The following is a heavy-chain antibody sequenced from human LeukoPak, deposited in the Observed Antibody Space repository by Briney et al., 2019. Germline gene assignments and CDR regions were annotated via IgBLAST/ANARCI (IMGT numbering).Heavy chain of an antibody. D-gene: IGHD3-10*01. CDR1: GFTFSSDW. CDR2: IRGDGRDI. CDR3: ARVVGSYSFDY. Sequence: GGSLRLSCAASGFTFSSDWMHLVRQAPGKGLVWVTGIRGDGRDIWYADSVKGRFTISRDNAKNTLYLQMNSLRAEDTAVYYCARVVGSYSFDYCGQGNLGTVSS. J-gene: IGHJ4*02. V-gene: IGHV3-74*01.